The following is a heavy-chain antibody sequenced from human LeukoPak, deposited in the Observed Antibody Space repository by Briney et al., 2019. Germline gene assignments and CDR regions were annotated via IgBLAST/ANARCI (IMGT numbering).Heavy chain of an antibody. J-gene: IGHJ6*02. CDR2: IYYSGST. V-gene: IGHV4-59*08. Sequence: SETLSLTCTVSGGSISSYYWSWIRQPPGKGLEWIGYIYYSGSTNYNPSLKSRVTISVDTSKNQFSLKLSSVTAADTAVYYCARHPSILTGYYATYYYGMDVWGQGTTVTVPS. CDR3: ARHPSILTGYYATYYYGMDV. D-gene: IGHD3-9*01. CDR1: GGSISSYY.